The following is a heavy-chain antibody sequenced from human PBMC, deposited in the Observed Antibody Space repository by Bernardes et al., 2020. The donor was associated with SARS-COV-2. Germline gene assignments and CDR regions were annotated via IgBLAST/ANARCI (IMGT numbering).Heavy chain of an antibody. CDR2: ISGSGGST. J-gene: IGHJ1*01. V-gene: IGHV3-23*01. CDR3: SKGGSSSWYDEYFQH. CDR1: GFTFSSYA. D-gene: IGHD6-13*01. Sequence: GGSLRLSCAASGFTFSSYAMSWVRQAPGKGLEWVSAISGSGGSTYYADSVKGRFTISRDNSKNTLYLQMNSLRAEDTAVYYCSKGGSSSWYDEYFQHWGQGNLVTVSS.